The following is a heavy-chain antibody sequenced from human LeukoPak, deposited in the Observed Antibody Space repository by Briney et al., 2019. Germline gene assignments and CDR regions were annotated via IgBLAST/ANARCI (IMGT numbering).Heavy chain of an antibody. Sequence: PGGSLGLSCAASGFTFSSYWMHWVRQAPGKGLVWVSHINTDGSSTSYADSVKGRFTISRDNAKNTLYLQMNSLRAEDTAVYYCARDIYDSSGYYYGPFDYWGQGTLVTVSS. J-gene: IGHJ4*02. CDR3: ARDIYDSSGYYYGPFDY. V-gene: IGHV3-74*01. CDR2: INTDGSST. CDR1: GFTFSSYW. D-gene: IGHD3-22*01.